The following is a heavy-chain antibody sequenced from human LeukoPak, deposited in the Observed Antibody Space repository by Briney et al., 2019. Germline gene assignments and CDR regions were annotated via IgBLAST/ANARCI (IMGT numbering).Heavy chain of an antibody. V-gene: IGHV3-48*03. CDR3: ARELVEMAAGYFDS. CDR2: ISSTGNTI. J-gene: IGHJ4*02. CDR1: GFIFSSSE. D-gene: IGHD5-24*01. Sequence: GGSLRLSCAASGFIFSSSENNWVRQAPGTGLEWISYISSTGNTIYYADSVKGRFTISRDNAKNSLHLQMNSLRAEDTAVYYCARELVEMAAGYFDSWGQGTLVTVSS.